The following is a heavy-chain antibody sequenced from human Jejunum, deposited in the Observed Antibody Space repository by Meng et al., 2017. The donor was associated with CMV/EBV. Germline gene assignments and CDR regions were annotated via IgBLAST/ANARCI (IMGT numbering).Heavy chain of an antibody. CDR3: AKESYSNDLDY. CDR2: ISGSGRTT. V-gene: IGHV3-23*01. J-gene: IGHJ4*02. Sequence: CAASGLTFSSYALIWVRQAPGKGLEWVSTISGSGRTTYYADSVKGRFTISRDNSKNMLYVEMNSLRAEDTAVYYCAKESYSNDLDYWGQGTLVTVSS. CDR1: GLTFSSYA. D-gene: IGHD4-11*01.